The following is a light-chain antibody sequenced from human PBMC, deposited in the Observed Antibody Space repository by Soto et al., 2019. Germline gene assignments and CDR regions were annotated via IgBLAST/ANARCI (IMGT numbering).Light chain of an antibody. J-gene: IGKJ2*01. Sequence: DIQMTQSPSTLSASVGDRVTITCRASQSISSWLAWYQQKQGKAPKLLIYKASSLESGVQSRFSGSGSGTEFTLTISSLQPDDFAPYYCQQYNSYSYTFGQGTKLEIK. CDR1: QSISSW. V-gene: IGKV1-5*03. CDR3: QQYNSYSYT. CDR2: KAS.